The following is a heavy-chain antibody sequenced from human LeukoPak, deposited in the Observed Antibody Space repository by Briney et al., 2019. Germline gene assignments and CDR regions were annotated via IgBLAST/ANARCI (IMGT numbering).Heavy chain of an antibody. V-gene: IGHV1-69*13. Sequence: ASVKVSCKASGGTFSSYAISWVRQAPGQGLEWMGGIIPIFGTANYAQRFQGRVTITADESTSTAYMELSSLRSEDTAVYYCARDWYSTRSRGGYFDYWGQGTLVTVSS. CDR2: IIPIFGTA. CDR3: ARDWYSTRSRGGYFDY. D-gene: IGHD6-13*01. J-gene: IGHJ4*02. CDR1: GGTFSSYA.